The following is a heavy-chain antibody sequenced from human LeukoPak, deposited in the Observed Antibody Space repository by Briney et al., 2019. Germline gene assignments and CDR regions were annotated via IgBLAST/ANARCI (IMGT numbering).Heavy chain of an antibody. V-gene: IGHV3-15*01. Sequence: GGSLRLSCAASGFTFSNAWMSWVRQAPVKGLEWVGRMKSKSDGGTTDYAAPVKGRFTIARDDSRNTVYLQMNSLKTEDTAVYYCTTFASLPRGAWGQGTLVTVSS. CDR3: TTFASLPRGA. J-gene: IGHJ5*02. D-gene: IGHD3-10*01. CDR1: GFTFSNAW. CDR2: MKSKSDGGTT.